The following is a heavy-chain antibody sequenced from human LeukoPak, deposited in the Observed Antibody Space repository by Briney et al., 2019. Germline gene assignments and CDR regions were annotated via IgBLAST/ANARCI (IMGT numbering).Heavy chain of an antibody. J-gene: IGHJ4*02. D-gene: IGHD6-13*01. CDR2: NSNSGSI. Sequence: PSETLSLTCTVSGGSISSYYWSWIRQSPGKRLEWIGYNSNSGSINYNPSLKSRVTISVDTSKNQFSLRLTSVTAEDTAVCYCARVGSWSFDYWGQGTLVTVSS. V-gene: IGHV4-59*01. CDR3: ARVGSWSFDY. CDR1: GGSISSYY.